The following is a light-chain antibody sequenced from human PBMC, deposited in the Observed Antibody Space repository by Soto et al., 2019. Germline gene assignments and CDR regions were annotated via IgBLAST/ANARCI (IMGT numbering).Light chain of an antibody. CDR2: DVT. J-gene: IGLJ2*01. V-gene: IGLV2-11*01. Sequence: QSVLTQPRSVSGSPGQSVTISCTGTSSDVGAYNYVSWYQQHPGKAPQVIIYDVTKRPSGVPDRFSGSKSDNTASLTISGLQAEDEVDYYCCSYAGSDTLLFGGGTQLTVL. CDR3: CSYAGSDTLL. CDR1: SSDVGAYNY.